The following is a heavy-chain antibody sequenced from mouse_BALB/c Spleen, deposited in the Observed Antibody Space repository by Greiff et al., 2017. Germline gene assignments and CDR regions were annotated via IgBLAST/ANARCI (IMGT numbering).Heavy chain of an antibody. Sequence: VQLQQSGAELVKPGASVKISCKASGYTFTDYYMDWVKQSPGQGLEWIGDIDPDNGSTSYNQKFKGKATLTVDTSSSTAYMELRSLTSEDSAVYYCARGGYDGNSYDLDYWGQGTTVTVSS. CDR3: ARGGYDGNSYDLDY. D-gene: IGHD1-1*01. CDR1: GYTFTDYY. V-gene: IGHV1-26*01. J-gene: IGHJ2*01. CDR2: IDPDNGST.